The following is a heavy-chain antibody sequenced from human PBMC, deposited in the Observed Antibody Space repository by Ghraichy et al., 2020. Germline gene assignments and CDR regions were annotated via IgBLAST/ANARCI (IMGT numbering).Heavy chain of an antibody. CDR3: ARDEYYYDSSGSLGLDP. V-gene: IGHV3-21*01. Sequence: GGSLRLSCAASGFTFSSYSMNWVRQAPGKGLEWVSSISSSSTYIYYADSVKGRFTISRDNAKNSLYLQMNSLRAEDTAVYYCARDEYYYDSSGSLGLDPWGQRTLVTVSS. J-gene: IGHJ5*02. CDR1: GFTFSSYS. D-gene: IGHD3-22*01. CDR2: ISSSSTYI.